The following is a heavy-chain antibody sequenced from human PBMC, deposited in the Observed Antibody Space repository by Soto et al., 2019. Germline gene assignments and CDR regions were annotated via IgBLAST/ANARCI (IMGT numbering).Heavy chain of an antibody. Sequence: QLLESGGGSVQPGGSLRLSCAASGFTFNIYAMNWVRQAPGKGLEWVSAVSGGGGSTFYAASVRGRFTISRDNSDNTVYRQMNSLRAEDTVVYYCAKASMIAFGGIIDFDYCAREPWSPSPQ. V-gene: IGHV3-23*01. CDR2: VSGGGGST. CDR3: AKASMIAFGGIIDFDY. J-gene: IGHJ4*02. CDR1: GFTFNIYA. D-gene: IGHD3-16*01.